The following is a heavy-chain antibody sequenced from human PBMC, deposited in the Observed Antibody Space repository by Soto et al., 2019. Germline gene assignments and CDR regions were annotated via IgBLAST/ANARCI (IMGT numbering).Heavy chain of an antibody. V-gene: IGHV3-9*01. Sequence: GGSLRLSCAASGFTFDDYAMHWVRQAPGKGLEWGSGISWNSGSIGYADSVKGRFTISRDNAKNSLYLQMNSLRAEDTALYYRAKERLGATAAFESWGQGTMVTVSS. CDR1: GFTFDDYA. CDR3: AKERLGATAAFES. D-gene: IGHD1-26*01. CDR2: ISWNSGSI. J-gene: IGHJ3*02.